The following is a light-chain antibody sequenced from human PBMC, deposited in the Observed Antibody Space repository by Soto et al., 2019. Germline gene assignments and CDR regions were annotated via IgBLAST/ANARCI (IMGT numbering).Light chain of an antibody. J-gene: IGLJ2*01. CDR3: SSYTSSSTLAV. V-gene: IGLV2-14*01. CDR2: DVS. CDR1: SSDVGGYNY. Sequence: QSALTQPASVSGSPGQSITISCTGTSSDVGGYNYVSWYQQHPGKAPKLMIYDVSNRPSGVFNRFSGSKSGNTASLTISGLQAEDEADYYCSSYTSSSTLAVFGGGTKVTVL.